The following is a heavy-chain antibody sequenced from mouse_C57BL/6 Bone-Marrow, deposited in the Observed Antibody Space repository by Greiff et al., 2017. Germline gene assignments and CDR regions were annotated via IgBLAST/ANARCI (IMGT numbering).Heavy chain of an antibody. Sequence: EVQLQQSGPVLVKPGASVKMSCKASGYTFTDYYMNWVKQSHGKSLEWIGVINPYNGGTSYNQKFKGKATLTVDKSSSTAYMELNSLTSEDSAVYYCARHGYYPLDYWGQGTSVTASS. J-gene: IGHJ4*01. V-gene: IGHV1-19*01. CDR2: INPYNGGT. CDR1: GYTFTDYY. CDR3: ARHGYYPLDY. D-gene: IGHD2-3*01.